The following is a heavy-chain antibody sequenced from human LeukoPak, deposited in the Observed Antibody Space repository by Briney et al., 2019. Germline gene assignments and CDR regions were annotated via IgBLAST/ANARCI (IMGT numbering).Heavy chain of an antibody. Sequence: GGSLRLSCAASGFSFSSYGMHWVRQAPGKGLEWVAVISYDGNIKYYADSVKGRFTISRDNAKNSLYLQMNSLRAEDTAVYYCARDRDIVVVVAAEYYYYGMDVWGQGTTVTVSS. D-gene: IGHD2-15*01. CDR3: ARDRDIVVVVAAEYYYYGMDV. CDR2: ISYDGNIK. J-gene: IGHJ6*02. V-gene: IGHV3-30*03. CDR1: GFSFSSYG.